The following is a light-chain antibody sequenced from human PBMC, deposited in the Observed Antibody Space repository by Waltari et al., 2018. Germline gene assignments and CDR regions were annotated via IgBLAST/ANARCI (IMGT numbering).Light chain of an antibody. CDR3: QHYYSYPWT. V-gene: IGKV1-5*03. Sequence: DIKMTQSTSTLSASVADRVTITCRASQGISYWLAWYQQNPGKAPKVLIYKASSLQSGVPSRFSCSGSGTDFTLTISSLQPDDLATYYCQHYYSYPWTFGQGTKVEIK. J-gene: IGKJ1*01. CDR2: KAS. CDR1: QGISYW.